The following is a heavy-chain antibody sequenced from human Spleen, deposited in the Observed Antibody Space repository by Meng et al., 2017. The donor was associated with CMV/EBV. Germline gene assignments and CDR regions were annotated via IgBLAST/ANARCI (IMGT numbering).Heavy chain of an antibody. D-gene: IGHD3-3*01. Sequence: ESLKISCAASGFTFSSYWMSWVRQAPGKRLEWIGEINHSGSTNYSPSLKSRVTISVDTSKNQFSLKLRSVTAADTAVYYCARGRVLRFLEWLSLPELYYYYGMDVWGQGTTVTVSS. CDR1: GFTFSSYW. CDR2: INHSGST. V-gene: IGHV4-34*01. CDR3: ARGRVLRFLEWLSLPELYYYYGMDV. J-gene: IGHJ6*02.